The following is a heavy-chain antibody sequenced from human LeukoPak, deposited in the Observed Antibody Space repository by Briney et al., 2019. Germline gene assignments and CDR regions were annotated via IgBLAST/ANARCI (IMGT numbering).Heavy chain of an antibody. CDR2: ISSSSSYI. CDR3: AKARISARPTQIDY. CDR1: GFTLSSYS. D-gene: IGHD6-6*01. Sequence: GGSLSLSCAASGFTLSSYSMNWVRQAPGKGLEWVSSISSSSSYIYYADSVKGRFTISRDNAKNSLYLQMNSLRAEDTAVYYCAKARISARPTQIDYWGQGTLVPVSS. V-gene: IGHV3-21*04. J-gene: IGHJ4*02.